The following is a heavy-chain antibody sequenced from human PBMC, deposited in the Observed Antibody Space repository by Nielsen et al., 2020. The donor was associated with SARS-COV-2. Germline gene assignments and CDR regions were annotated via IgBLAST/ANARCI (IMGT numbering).Heavy chain of an antibody. CDR1: GFTFSDYY. D-gene: IGHD4-17*01. CDR3: AKDSRTVPPYYYYGMDV. CDR2: ISGSGGST. V-gene: IGHV3-23*01. Sequence: GESLKISCAASGFTFSDYYMSWIRQAPGKGLEWVSAISGSGGSTYYADSVKGRFTISRDNSKNTLYLQMNSLRAEDTAVYYCAKDSRTVPPYYYYGMDVWGQGTTVTVSS. J-gene: IGHJ6*02.